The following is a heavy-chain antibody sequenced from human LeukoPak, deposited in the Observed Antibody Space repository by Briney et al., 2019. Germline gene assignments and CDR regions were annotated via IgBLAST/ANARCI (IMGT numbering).Heavy chain of an antibody. Sequence: KPSETLSLTCTVSGGSISSYYWSWLRQPPGKGLEWIGYIYYSGTTNYNPSLKRRVTISVATSKNQFSLNLSSVTAADTDVYYCARGGGGEYSSGWYDYWGQGTLVTVSS. CDR2: IYYSGTT. CDR3: ARGGGGEYSSGWYDY. J-gene: IGHJ4*02. CDR1: GGSISSYY. V-gene: IGHV4-59*01. D-gene: IGHD6-19*01.